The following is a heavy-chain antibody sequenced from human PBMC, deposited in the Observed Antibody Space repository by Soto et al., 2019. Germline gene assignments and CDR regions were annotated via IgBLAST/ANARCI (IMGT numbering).Heavy chain of an antibody. CDR2: INLKNGGT. Sequence: ASVKVSCKASGYTFSGYYMAWVRQAPGQGLEWMGWINLKNGGTSYAQKFQGRVTMTRDTSIGTAYMELNRLRSDDTAVYYCARLWVGASADGMDAWGPGTTVTVSS. J-gene: IGHJ6*02. CDR1: GYTFSGYY. CDR3: ARLWVGASADGMDA. D-gene: IGHD1-26*01. V-gene: IGHV1-2*02.